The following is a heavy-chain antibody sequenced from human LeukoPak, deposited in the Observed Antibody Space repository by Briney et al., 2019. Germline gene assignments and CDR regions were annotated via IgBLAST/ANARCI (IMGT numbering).Heavy chain of an antibody. Sequence: GGSLRLSCAASGFTFSTYAMSWVRQAPGKGLEWVSVVSGTGGRTYYADSVKGRFTISRDFSKNTVFLHMNSLRAEDTAMYYCARGDDSGYYDYFDYWGQGALVTVSS. V-gene: IGHV3-23*01. CDR3: ARGDDSGYYDYFDY. D-gene: IGHD3-22*01. J-gene: IGHJ4*02. CDR2: VSGTGGRT. CDR1: GFTFSTYA.